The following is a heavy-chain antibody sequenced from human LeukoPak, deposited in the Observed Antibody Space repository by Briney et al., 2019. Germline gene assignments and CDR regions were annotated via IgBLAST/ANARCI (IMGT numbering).Heavy chain of an antibody. CDR1: GGSISSSSYY. CDR2: IYYSGST. J-gene: IGHJ3*02. D-gene: IGHD3-3*01. Sequence: SETLSLTCTVSGGSISSSSYYWGWIRQPPGKGLEWIGSIYYSGSTYYDPSLKSRVTISVDTSKNQFSLKLSSVTAADTAVYYCARSGLFGVVIILTPDAFDIWGQGTMVTVSS. CDR3: ARSGLFGVVIILTPDAFDI. V-gene: IGHV4-39*01.